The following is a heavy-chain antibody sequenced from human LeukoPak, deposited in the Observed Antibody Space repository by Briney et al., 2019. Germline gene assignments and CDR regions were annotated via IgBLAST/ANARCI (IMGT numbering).Heavy chain of an antibody. V-gene: IGHV3-21*01. CDR2: ISSSSSYI. D-gene: IGHD1-14*01. CDR1: GFTFSSYA. CDR3: ARDRSPVLIPAPFDY. Sequence: GGSLRLSCAASGFTFSSYAMSWVRQAPGKGLEWVSSISSSSSYIYYADSVKGRFTISRDNAKNSLYLQMNSLRAEDTAVYYCARDRSPVLIPAPFDYWGQGTLVTVSS. J-gene: IGHJ4*02.